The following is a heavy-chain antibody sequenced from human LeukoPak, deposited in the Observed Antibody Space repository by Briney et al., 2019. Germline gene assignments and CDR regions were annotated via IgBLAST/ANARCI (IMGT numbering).Heavy chain of an antibody. CDR2: INWNGGST. D-gene: IGHD2-15*01. V-gene: IGHV3-20*04. J-gene: IGHJ6*03. CDR1: GFTFDDYG. CDR3: ARQRSSGGSCYSLVCYYYYYMDV. Sequence: PGGSLRLSCAASGFTFDDYGMSWVRQAPGKGLEWVSGINWNGGSTGYADSVKGRFTISRDNAKNSLYLQMNSLRAEDTALYYCARQRSSGGSCYSLVCYYYYYMDVWGKGTTVTVSS.